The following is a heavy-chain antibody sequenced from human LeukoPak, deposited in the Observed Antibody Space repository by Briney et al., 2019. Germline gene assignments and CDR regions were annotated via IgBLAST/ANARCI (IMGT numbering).Heavy chain of an antibody. CDR2: ISSSGGTV. CDR3: AGDLPR. J-gene: IGHJ4*02. Sequence: GGSLRLSCAASGFTFSSYSMNWVRQAPGKGLEWVSSISSSGGTVKYADSVKGRFTISRDSAKNSLYLQMNSLRAEDTAVYYCAGDLPRWGQGTLVTVSS. CDR1: GFTFSSYS. V-gene: IGHV3-48*04.